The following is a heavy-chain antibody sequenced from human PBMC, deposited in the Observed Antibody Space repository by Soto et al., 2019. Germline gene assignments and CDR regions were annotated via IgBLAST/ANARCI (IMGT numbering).Heavy chain of an antibody. Sequence: EVLLVESGEGLFRPARPLEPPVQALGFNFENNAMPWVRQAQGRGLEWVSGISWNSGQLDYAGSVRGRFTISRDNGKNSLYLEMNSLRPDDTALYFCAKDKSTGEYSYYRYMDVWGRGTTVIVSS. CDR1: GFNFENNA. J-gene: IGHJ6*03. CDR2: ISWNSGQL. CDR3: AKDKSTGEYSYYRYMDV. D-gene: IGHD4-17*01. V-gene: IGHV3-9*01.